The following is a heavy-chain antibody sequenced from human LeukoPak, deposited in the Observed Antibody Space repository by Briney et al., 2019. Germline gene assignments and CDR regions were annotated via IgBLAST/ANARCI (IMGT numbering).Heavy chain of an antibody. CDR1: GYTFTGYY. D-gene: IGHD2-2*01. J-gene: IGHJ4*02. CDR3: ARRGYCSSTSCYLFDY. V-gene: IGHV1-2*02. CDR2: INPNSGGT. Sequence: ASVKVSCKASGYTFTGYYMHWVRQAPGQGLEWMGWINPNSGGTNYAQKSQGRVTMTRDTSISTAYMELSRLRSDDTAVYYCARRGYCSSTSCYLFDYWGQGTLVTVPS.